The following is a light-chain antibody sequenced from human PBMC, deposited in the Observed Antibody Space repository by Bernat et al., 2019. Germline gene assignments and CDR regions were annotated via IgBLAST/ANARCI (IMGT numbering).Light chain of an antibody. CDR1: SSDVADYNY. Sequence: QSALTQPPSASGSPGQSVTISCTGTSSDVADYNYVSWYQQHPGKAPKLMIYDVSKRPSGVPDRFSGSKSGNTASLTVAGLQAEDEADYYCSSYASSNNYVFGTGTKVTVL. CDR2: DVS. CDR3: SSYASSNNYV. V-gene: IGLV2-8*01. J-gene: IGLJ1*01.